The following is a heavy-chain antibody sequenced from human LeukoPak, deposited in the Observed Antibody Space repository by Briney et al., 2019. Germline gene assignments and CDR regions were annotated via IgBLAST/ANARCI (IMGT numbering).Heavy chain of an antibody. Sequence: PGRSLRLSCAASGFTFSSYAMHWVRQAPGKGLEWVAVISYDGSNKYYADSVKGRFTISRDNSKNTLYLQMNSLRAEDTAVYYCARDFRDCSSTSCYNYYYYGMDVWGKGTTVTVSS. D-gene: IGHD2-2*02. J-gene: IGHJ6*04. CDR3: ARDFRDCSSTSCYNYYYYGMDV. CDR2: ISYDGSNK. CDR1: GFTFSSYA. V-gene: IGHV3-30*04.